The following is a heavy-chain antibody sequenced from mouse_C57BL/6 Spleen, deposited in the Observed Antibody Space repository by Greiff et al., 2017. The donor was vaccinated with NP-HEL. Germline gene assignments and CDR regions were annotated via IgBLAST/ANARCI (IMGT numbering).Heavy chain of an antibody. D-gene: IGHD1-1*01. CDR3: ASLRGYGSSFYYFDY. CDR2: IDPEDGET. J-gene: IGHJ2*01. Sequence: VQLQQSGAELVKPGASVKLSCTASGFNIKDYYMHWVKQRTEQGLEWIGRIDPEDGETKYAPKFQGKATITADTSSNTAYLPLSSLTYEDTAVYYCASLRGYGSSFYYFDYWGQGTTLTVAS. V-gene: IGHV14-2*01. CDR1: GFNIKDYY.